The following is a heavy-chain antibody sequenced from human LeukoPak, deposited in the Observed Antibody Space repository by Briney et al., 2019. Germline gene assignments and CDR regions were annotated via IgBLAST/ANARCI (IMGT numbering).Heavy chain of an antibody. V-gene: IGHV3-53*01. CDR2: IYSGGST. CDR3: ARGVYGDPYYFDY. Sequence: GGSLRLSCAASGFTVSSNYMSWVRQAPGKGLEWVSVIYSGGSTYYAESVKGRLTISRDNSKNALYLQMNSLRAEDTAVYYCARGVYGDPYYFDYWGQGTLVTVSS. D-gene: IGHD4-17*01. CDR1: GFTVSSNY. J-gene: IGHJ4*02.